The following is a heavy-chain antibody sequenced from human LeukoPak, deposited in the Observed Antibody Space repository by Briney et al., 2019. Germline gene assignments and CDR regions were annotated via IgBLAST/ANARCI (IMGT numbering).Heavy chain of an antibody. CDR1: GGSISSYY. CDR3: ANRLLRSGTGAFDI. CDR2: VSHGGAAHDSMAT. V-gene: IGHV4-59*04. Sequence: SSETLSLTCTVSGGSISSYYCGWIRQPPGKGLEWIGSVSHGGAAHDSMATFYNPSLKSRVTMSVDTSKDQFSLRLTSVTAADTALYFCANRLLRSGTGAFDIWGLGTVVVVSS. D-gene: IGHD1-1*01. J-gene: IGHJ3*02.